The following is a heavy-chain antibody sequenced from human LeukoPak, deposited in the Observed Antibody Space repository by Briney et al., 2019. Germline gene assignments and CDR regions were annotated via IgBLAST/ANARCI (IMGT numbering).Heavy chain of an antibody. CDR1: GGPFSGYY. V-gene: IGHV4-34*01. J-gene: IGHJ6*03. D-gene: IGHD2-2*02. Sequence: PSETLSLTCAVYGGPFSGYYWSWIRQSPGKGLEWIGEINHSGSTNYNPSLKSRVTISVDTSKNQFSLKLSSVTAADTAVYYCARGRYCSSTSCYSSPYYYMDGWGKGTTVTVSS. CDR2: INHSGST. CDR3: ARGRYCSSTSCYSSPYYYMDG.